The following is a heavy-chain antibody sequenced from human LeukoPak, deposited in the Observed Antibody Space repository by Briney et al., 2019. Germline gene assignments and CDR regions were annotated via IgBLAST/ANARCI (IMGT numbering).Heavy chain of an antibody. V-gene: IGHV3-23*01. CDR1: GFTFSSYA. CDR2: ISGSGGST. J-gene: IGHJ4*02. Sequence: GSLRLSCAASGFTFSSYAMSWVRQAPGKGLEWVSAISGSGGSTYYADSVKGRFTISRDNSKNTLYLQMNSLRAEDTAVYYCAKAPELPPNYSSSWYYFDYWGQGTLVTVSS. D-gene: IGHD6-13*01. CDR3: AKAPELPPNYSSSWYYFDY.